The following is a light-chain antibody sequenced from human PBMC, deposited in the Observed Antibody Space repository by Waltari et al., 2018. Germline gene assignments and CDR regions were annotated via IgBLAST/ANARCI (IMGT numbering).Light chain of an antibody. V-gene: IGKV1-5*03. Sequence: DIQMTQSPSTLSASIGDRVTITCRASQSIGGWLAWYEKKSGKAPKVLIYEASSLESGVPSRFSGSGSGTEFTLTISSLQPGDFATYYCQQYYTYPWTFGQGTKVEIK. CDR2: EAS. CDR1: QSIGGW. CDR3: QQYYTYPWT. J-gene: IGKJ1*01.